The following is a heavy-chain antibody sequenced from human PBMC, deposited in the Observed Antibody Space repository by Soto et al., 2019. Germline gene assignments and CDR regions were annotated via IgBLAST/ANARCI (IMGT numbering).Heavy chain of an antibody. CDR2: IYYSGST. J-gene: IGHJ6*02. V-gene: IGHV4-39*02. D-gene: IGHD6-19*01. CDR1: GGSISSSSYY. CDR3: ARDSIAVADHYYYYGMDV. Sequence: LSLTCTVSGGSISSSSYYWGWIRQPPGKGLEWIGSIYYSGSTYYNPSLKSRVTISVDTSKNQFSLKLSSVTAADTAVYYCARDSIAVADHYYYYGMDVWGQGTTVTVSS.